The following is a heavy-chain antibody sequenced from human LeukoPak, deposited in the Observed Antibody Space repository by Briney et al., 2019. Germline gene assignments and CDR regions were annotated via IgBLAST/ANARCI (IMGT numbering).Heavy chain of an antibody. V-gene: IGHV3-21*01. CDR1: GFTFSSYS. Sequence: GGSLRLSCAASGFTFSSYSMNWVRQAPGKGLEWVSSISSSSSYIYYADSVKGRFTISRDNAKNSLYLQMNGLRAEDTAVYYCASLEYSSPQDYWGQGTLVTVSS. J-gene: IGHJ4*02. CDR3: ASLEYSSPQDY. CDR2: ISSSSSYI. D-gene: IGHD6-6*01.